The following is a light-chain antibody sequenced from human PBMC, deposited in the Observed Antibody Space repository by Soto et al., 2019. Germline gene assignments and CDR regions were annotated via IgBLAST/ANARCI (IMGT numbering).Light chain of an antibody. CDR2: KIS. CDR3: VQITQFPPT. Sequence: EIVMTQTPLSSPVTLGQPASIVCSSSQCRVHSDGNTYLSWLQXRQGQPPRLXIYKISNRFSGVPDRFSGSGAGTDLTMKISRVQAEDVGVYYCVQITQFPPTFGQGTRLEIK. V-gene: IGKV2-24*01. J-gene: IGKJ5*01. CDR1: QCRVHSDGNTY.